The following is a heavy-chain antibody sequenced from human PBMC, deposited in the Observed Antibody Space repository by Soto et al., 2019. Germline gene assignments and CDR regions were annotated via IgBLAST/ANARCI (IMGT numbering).Heavy chain of an antibody. CDR1: GLSVSDNY. J-gene: IGHJ4*01. CDR2: MYAGGDT. CDR3: VSRIPSWVFDY. D-gene: IGHD2-21*01. V-gene: IGHV3-53*01. Sequence: GGSLRLSCGASGLSVSDNYVGWVRQAPGRGLEWVSVMYAGGDTHYAGSVKGRFTISRDKSENTLYLQMNSLRDEDTGVYFCVSRIPSWVFDYWGLGTLVTVSS.